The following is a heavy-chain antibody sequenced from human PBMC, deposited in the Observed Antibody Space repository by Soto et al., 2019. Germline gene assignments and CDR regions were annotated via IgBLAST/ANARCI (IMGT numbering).Heavy chain of an antibody. D-gene: IGHD6-6*01. CDR2: FDPEDGET. J-gene: IGHJ6*02. V-gene: IGHV1-24*01. CDR3: ARGEIAARPGGYYYYGMDV. CDR1: GYTLTELS. Sequence: ASVKVSCKVSGYTLTELSMHWVRQAPGKGLEWMGGFDPEDGETIYAQKFQGRVTMTEDTSTDTAYMELSSLRSEDTAVYYCARGEIAARPGGYYYYGMDVWGQGTTVTVSS.